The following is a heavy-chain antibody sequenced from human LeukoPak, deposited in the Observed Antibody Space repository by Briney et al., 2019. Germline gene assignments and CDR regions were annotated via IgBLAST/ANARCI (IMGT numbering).Heavy chain of an antibody. J-gene: IGHJ3*02. V-gene: IGHV1-18*01. CDR1: GYTFTSYV. Sequence: ASVKVSCKASGYTFTSYVISWVRQAPGQGLEWMGWISAYNGNTNSAQKLQGRVTMTTDTSTSTAYMELRSLRSDDTAVYYCARVRGYCSGGSCYYDAFDIWGQGTMVTVSS. CDR2: ISAYNGNT. D-gene: IGHD2-15*01. CDR3: ARVRGYCSGGSCYYDAFDI.